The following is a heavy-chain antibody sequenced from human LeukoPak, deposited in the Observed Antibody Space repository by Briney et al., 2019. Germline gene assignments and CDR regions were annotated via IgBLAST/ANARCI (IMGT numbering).Heavy chain of an antibody. D-gene: IGHD3-10*01. V-gene: IGHV1-2*02. Sequence: ASVKVSCKASGYTFTGYYMHWVRQAPGQGLEWMGWINPNSGGTNYAQKFQGRVTMTRDTSISTTYMELSRLRSDDTAVYYCVRDQRFGESYDYWGQGTLVTVFS. CDR2: INPNSGGT. J-gene: IGHJ4*02. CDR1: GYTFTGYY. CDR3: VRDQRFGESYDY.